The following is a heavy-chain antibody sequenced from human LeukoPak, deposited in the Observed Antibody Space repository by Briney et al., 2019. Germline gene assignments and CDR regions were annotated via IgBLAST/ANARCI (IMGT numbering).Heavy chain of an antibody. Sequence: SQTLSLTCTVSGGSISSGSYYWSWIRQPAGKGLEWIGRIYTSGSTNYNPSLKSRVTISVDTSKNQFSLKLSSVTAADTAVYYCARVHNWFDPWGQGTLVTVSS. CDR3: ARVHNWFDP. J-gene: IGHJ5*02. V-gene: IGHV4-61*02. CDR1: GGSISSGSYY. CDR2: IYTSGST.